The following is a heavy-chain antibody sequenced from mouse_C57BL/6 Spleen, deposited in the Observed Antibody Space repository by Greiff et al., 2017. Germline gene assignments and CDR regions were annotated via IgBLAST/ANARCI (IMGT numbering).Heavy chain of an antibody. CDR3: ARETGTGLDY. D-gene: IGHD4-1*01. CDR1: GYTFTDYN. V-gene: IGHV1-22*01. CDR2: INPNNGGT. Sequence: VQLQQSGPELVKPGASVKMSCKASGYTFTDYNMHWVKQSHGKSLEWIGYINPNNGGTSYNPKFKGKATLTGNKSSSTAYMERRSLTSEDSAVYYCARETGTGLDYWGQGTTLTVSS. J-gene: IGHJ2*01.